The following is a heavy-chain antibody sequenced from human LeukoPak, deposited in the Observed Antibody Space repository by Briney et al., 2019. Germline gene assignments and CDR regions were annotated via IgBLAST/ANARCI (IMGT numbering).Heavy chain of an antibody. CDR1: GFTFSSYAMH. Sequence: LRLSCAASGFTFSSYAMHWVRQPPGKGLEWIGSIYYSGSTYYNPSLKSRVTISVDTSKNQFSLKLSSVTAADTAVYYCARLTSFQWLINAFDIWGQGTMVTVSS. CDR2: IYYSGST. J-gene: IGHJ3*02. D-gene: IGHD6-19*01. CDR3: ARLTSFQWLINAFDI. V-gene: IGHV4-39*01.